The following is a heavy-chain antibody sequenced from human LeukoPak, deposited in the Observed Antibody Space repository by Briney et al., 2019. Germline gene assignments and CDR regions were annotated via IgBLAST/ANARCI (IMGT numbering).Heavy chain of an antibody. V-gene: IGHV3-7*01. Sequence: GGSLRLSCAASGFTFRSYWMSWVRQAPGKGLEWVANIKQDGSEKYYVDSVKGRFTISRDNAKNSLYLQMNSLRAEDTAVYYCARGEYYYDSSGYYGGDYWGQGTLVTVSS. J-gene: IGHJ4*02. CDR2: IKQDGSEK. D-gene: IGHD3-22*01. CDR3: ARGEYYYDSSGYYGGDY. CDR1: GFTFRSYW.